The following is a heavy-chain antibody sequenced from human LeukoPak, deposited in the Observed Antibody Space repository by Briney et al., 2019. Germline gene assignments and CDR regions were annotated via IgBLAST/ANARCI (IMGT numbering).Heavy chain of an antibody. D-gene: IGHD3-10*01. CDR2: IYTSGST. Sequence: RSSETLSLTCTVSGGSISSGSYYWSWIRQPAGKGLEWIGRIYTSGSTNYNPSLKSRVTISVDTSKNQFSLKLSSVTAADTAVYYCARGEGSGSSYYYYYYMDVWGKGTTVTVSS. CDR3: ARGEGSGSSYYYYYYMDV. J-gene: IGHJ6*03. V-gene: IGHV4-61*02. CDR1: GGSISSGSYY.